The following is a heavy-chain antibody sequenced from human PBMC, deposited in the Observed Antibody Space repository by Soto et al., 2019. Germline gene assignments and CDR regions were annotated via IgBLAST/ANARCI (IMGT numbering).Heavy chain of an antibody. CDR3: ARGVTMVRGVIHTPYFDY. V-gene: IGHV4-31*01. D-gene: IGHD3-10*01. J-gene: IGHJ4*02. CDR1: GGSISSGGYY. CDR2: IYYSGST. Sequence: QVQLQESGPGLVKPSQTLSLTCTVSGGSISSGGYYWSWIRQHPGKGLEWIGYIYYSGSTYYNPSLKGLVTISVDPSKNQFSLKLSSVTAADTAVYCCARGVTMVRGVIHTPYFDYWGQGTLVTVSS.